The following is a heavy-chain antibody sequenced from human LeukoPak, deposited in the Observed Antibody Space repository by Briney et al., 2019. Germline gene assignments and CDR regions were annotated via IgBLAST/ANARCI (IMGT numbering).Heavy chain of an antibody. CDR2: INPNSGGT. J-gene: IGHJ4*02. V-gene: IGHV1-2*02. Sequence: ASVKVSCKASGYAFTGYYMHWVRQAPGQGLEWMGWINPNSGGTNYAQKFQGRVTMTRDTSISTAYMELSRLRSDDTAVYYCARVSDGPYYFDYWGQGTLVTVSS. CDR1: GYAFTGYY. CDR3: ARVSDGPYYFDY.